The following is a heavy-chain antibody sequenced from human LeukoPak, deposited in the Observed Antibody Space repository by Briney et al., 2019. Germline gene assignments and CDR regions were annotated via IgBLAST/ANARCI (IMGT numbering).Heavy chain of an antibody. D-gene: IGHD3-16*02. Sequence: PSETLYLTCAVYGGSFSGYYWSWIRQPPGKGQEWIGEINHSGSTNYNPSLESRVTISVDTSKNQFSLKLSSVTAADTAVYYCARGIMITFGGVIGDYYYYYMDVWGKGTTVTVSS. CDR3: ARGIMITFGGVIGDYYYYYMDV. CDR1: GGSFSGYY. CDR2: INHSGST. J-gene: IGHJ6*03. V-gene: IGHV4-34*01.